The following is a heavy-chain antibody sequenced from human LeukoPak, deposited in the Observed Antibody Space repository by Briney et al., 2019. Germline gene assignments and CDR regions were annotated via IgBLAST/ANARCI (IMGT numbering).Heavy chain of an antibody. V-gene: IGHV1-2*02. Sequence: ASVKVSCKASGYTFTGYYMHWVRQAPGQGLEWMGWINPNSGGTNYAQKFQGRVTMTRDTSISTAYMELSRLRSDDTAVYYCARVKNYYDSSGYYDQHDYWGQGTLVTVSS. J-gene: IGHJ4*02. CDR2: INPNSGGT. CDR3: ARVKNYYDSSGYYDQHDY. CDR1: GYTFTGYY. D-gene: IGHD3-22*01.